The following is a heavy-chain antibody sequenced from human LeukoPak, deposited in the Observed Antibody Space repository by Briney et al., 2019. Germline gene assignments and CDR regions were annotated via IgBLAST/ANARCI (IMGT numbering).Heavy chain of an antibody. Sequence: GGSLRLSCAASGFTFDDYAMHWVRQAPGKGLEWVSLISGDGGSTYYADSVKGRFTISRDNSKNSLYLQMNGLRTEDTALYYCAKDIASGSYLDYRGQGTLVTVSS. V-gene: IGHV3-43*02. D-gene: IGHD1-26*01. CDR1: GFTFDDYA. CDR3: AKDIASGSYLDY. J-gene: IGHJ4*02. CDR2: ISGDGGST.